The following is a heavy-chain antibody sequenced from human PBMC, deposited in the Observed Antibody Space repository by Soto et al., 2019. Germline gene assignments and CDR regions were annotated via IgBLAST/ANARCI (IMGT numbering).Heavy chain of an antibody. CDR3: ARAAATDAFDM. V-gene: IGHV1-46*01. Sequence: QVQLVQSGAEVKKPGASVKVSCKASGYFFTSYYMHWVRQAPGQGLEWMGIINPSGGSTSYAQKFQGRVTMTRDTSTSTVYMELSSLRSEDTAVYYCARAAATDAFDMWCQGTMVTVSS. J-gene: IGHJ3*02. D-gene: IGHD6-13*01. CDR2: INPSGGST. CDR1: GYFFTSYY.